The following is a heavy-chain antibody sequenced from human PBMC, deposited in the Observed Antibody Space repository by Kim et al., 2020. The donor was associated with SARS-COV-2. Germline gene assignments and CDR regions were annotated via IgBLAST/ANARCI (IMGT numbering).Heavy chain of an antibody. CDR1: GFTFSGYW. CDR2: IKQDGSET. Sequence: GGSLRLSGAASGFTFSGYWMSWVRQAPGKGLEWVANIKQDGSETYYVDSVKGRFTISRDNAKNSLYLQMNSLRAEDTAVYYCARGGDSGGPHSFDCWGQG. CDR3: ARGGDSGGPHSFDC. D-gene: IGHD1-26*01. J-gene: IGHJ4*02. V-gene: IGHV3-7*01.